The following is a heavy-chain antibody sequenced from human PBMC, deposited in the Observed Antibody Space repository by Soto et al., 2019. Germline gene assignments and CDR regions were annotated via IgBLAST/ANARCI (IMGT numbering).Heavy chain of an antibody. D-gene: IGHD2-15*01. J-gene: IGHJ4*02. CDR2: IYYSGST. V-gene: IGHV4-31*03. CDR3: AREARYCSGGSCYPSSRLYYFDY. CDR1: GGSISSGGYY. Sequence: SETLSLTCTVSGGSISSGGYYWSWIRQHPGKGLEWIGYIYYSGSTYYNPSLKSRVTISVDTSKNQFSLRLSSVTAADTAVYYCAREARYCSGGSCYPSSRLYYFDYWGQGTLVTVSP.